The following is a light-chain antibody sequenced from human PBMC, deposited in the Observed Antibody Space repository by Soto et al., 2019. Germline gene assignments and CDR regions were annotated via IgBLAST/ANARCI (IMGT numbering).Light chain of an antibody. CDR2: LGS. J-gene: IGKJ2*01. V-gene: IGKV2-28*01. CDR1: QSLEVRNGDNY. Sequence: DIVMTQAPLSLPVTPGEPASISCKSSQSLEVRNGDNYLDWYLQRPGQSPQLLIYLGSSLASGVPDRFSGSGSGTDFTLKISRVEAEDVGVYYCMQGQQMPYTFGQVNKLEIK. CDR3: MQGQQMPYT.